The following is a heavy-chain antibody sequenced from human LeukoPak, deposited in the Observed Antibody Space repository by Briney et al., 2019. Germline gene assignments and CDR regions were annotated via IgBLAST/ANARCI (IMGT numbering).Heavy chain of an antibody. CDR1: GGSINNYY. CDR2: IYSSGST. J-gene: IGHJ4*02. D-gene: IGHD1-1*01. CDR3: VRCRGTTVLTRFDN. Sequence: PSETLSLTCTVPGGSINNYYWSWIRQPAGKGLEWIGRIYSSGSTNYNPSLKSRVTMSVDTSKNQFSVNLTSVTAADTAVYYCVRCRGTTVLTRFDNWGQGTLVTVSS. V-gene: IGHV4-4*07.